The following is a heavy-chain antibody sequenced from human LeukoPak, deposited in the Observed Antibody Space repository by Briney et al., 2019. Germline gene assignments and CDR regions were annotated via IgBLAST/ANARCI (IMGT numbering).Heavy chain of an antibody. CDR3: AKSGMTVTTLPDY. V-gene: IGHV3-30*02. D-gene: IGHD4-17*01. CDR1: GFTFSTYG. CDR2: IRHDESNI. J-gene: IGHJ4*02. Sequence: GGSLRLSCAASGFTFSTYGMHWVRQAPGKGLEWVAFIRHDESNIFYADSVKGRFTISRDNSKNTLYLQMSSLRAEDTALYYCAKSGMTVTTLPDYWGQGTLVTVSS.